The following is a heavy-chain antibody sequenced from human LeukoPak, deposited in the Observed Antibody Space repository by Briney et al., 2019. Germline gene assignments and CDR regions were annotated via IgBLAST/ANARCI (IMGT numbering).Heavy chain of an antibody. CDR3: ARRDGFSSSWYASYYYFDY. D-gene: IGHD6-13*01. V-gene: IGHV1-8*02. CDR2: MNPNSGNT. Sequence: ASVKVSCKASGYTFTSYYMHWVRQATGQGLEWMGWMNPNSGNTGYAQKFQGRVTMTRNTSISTAYMELSSLRSEDTAVYYCARRDGFSSSWYASYYYFDYWGQGTLVTVSS. J-gene: IGHJ4*02. CDR1: GYTFTSYY.